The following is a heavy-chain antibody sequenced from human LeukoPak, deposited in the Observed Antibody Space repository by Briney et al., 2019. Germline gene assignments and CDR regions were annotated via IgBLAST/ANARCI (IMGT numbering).Heavy chain of an antibody. CDR1: GGSISSYY. CDR2: IYYSGST. CDR3: ARGLGGSYRPLWY. Sequence: SETLSLTCTVSGGSISSYYWSWIRQPPGKGLEWIGYIYYSGSTNYNPSLKSRVTISVDTSKNQFSLKLSSVTAADTAVYYCARGLGGSYRPLWYWGQGTLVTVSS. V-gene: IGHV4-59*01. J-gene: IGHJ4*02. D-gene: IGHD3-16*02.